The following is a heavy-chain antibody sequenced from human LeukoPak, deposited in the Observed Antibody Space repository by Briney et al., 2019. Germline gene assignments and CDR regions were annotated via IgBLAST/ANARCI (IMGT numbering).Heavy chain of an antibody. CDR1: GYTFTSYY. CDR3: ARGGVVVTAPVGDY. Sequence: ASVKVSCKGSGYTFTSYYIHWVRQAPGQGLEWMGIINPSGGSRNYRQKLQGRVTMTRDTSTSTVYMELSSLRSEDTAVYYCARGGVVVTAPVGDYWGQGTLVTVSS. D-gene: IGHD2-21*02. V-gene: IGHV1-46*04. J-gene: IGHJ4*02. CDR2: INPSGGSR.